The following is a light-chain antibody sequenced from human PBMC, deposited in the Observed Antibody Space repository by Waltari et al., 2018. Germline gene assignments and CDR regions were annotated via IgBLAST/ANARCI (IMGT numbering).Light chain of an antibody. CDR1: QDSTSF. CDR2: AAS. CDR3: QQLKNSPLT. Sequence: DIQLTQSPSFLSASVGDRVTITCRASQDSTSFLAWYQQTPGKAPKLLIFAASTLQGGVPSRFSGSGSGTEFTLTISSLLPEDFATYYCQQLKNSPLTFGGGTKVEIK. V-gene: IGKV1-9*01. J-gene: IGKJ4*01.